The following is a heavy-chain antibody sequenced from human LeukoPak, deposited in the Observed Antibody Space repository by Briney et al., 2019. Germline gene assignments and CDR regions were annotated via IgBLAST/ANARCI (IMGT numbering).Heavy chain of an antibody. CDR3: TRATSGAFDI. V-gene: IGHV3-74*01. CDR2: INSDGSST. Sequence: PGGSLRLSCAASGFIFSTYWMPGVRQAPGKGLVWVSRINSDGSSTKYADSVKGRFTISRDNAKNTLYLQMNSLSPEDTAVYYCTRATSGAFDIWGQGTMVTVSS. J-gene: IGHJ3*02. CDR1: GFIFSTYW. D-gene: IGHD7-27*01.